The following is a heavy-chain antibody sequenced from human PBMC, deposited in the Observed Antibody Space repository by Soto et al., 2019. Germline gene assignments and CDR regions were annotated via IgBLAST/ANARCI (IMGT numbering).Heavy chain of an antibody. J-gene: IGHJ5*02. D-gene: IGHD2-15*01. Sequence: SETLSLTCTVSGGSISSYYWSWIRQPAGKGLEWIGRTYTSGSTNYNPSLKSRVTMSVDTSKNQFSLKLSSVTAADTAVYYCAREPPIFCSGGSCYADNRFDPWGQGTLVTVSS. V-gene: IGHV4-4*07. CDR1: GGSISSYY. CDR2: TYTSGST. CDR3: AREPPIFCSGGSCYADNRFDP.